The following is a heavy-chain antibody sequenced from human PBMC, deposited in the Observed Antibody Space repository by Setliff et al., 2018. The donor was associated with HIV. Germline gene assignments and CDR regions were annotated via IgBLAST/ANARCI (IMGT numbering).Heavy chain of an antibody. CDR2: IANGINT. D-gene: IGHD1-26*01. J-gene: IGHJ3*02. Sequence: PGGSLRLSCAASGFSFSNYAMTWVRQAPGQGLEWVSTIANGINTYYADSVRGRFTISRDNSKNTLYLQMNSLRAEDTAKYYCALRQRGGLAGAGNAFDIWGQGTMVTVSS. CDR3: ALRQRGGLAGAGNAFDI. CDR1: GFSFSNYA. V-gene: IGHV3-23*01.